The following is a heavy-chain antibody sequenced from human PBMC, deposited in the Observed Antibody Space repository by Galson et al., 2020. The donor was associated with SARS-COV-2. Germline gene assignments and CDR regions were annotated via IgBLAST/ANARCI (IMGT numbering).Heavy chain of an antibody. CDR1: GFIFSSYA. J-gene: IGHJ4*02. V-gene: IGHV3-23*01. Sequence: GESLKISCAASGFIFSSYAMSWVRQAPGKGLEWVSGISATGDKTYYADSVKGRFTISRDNSKNSLYLQVDGLRVDDTAVYFCANIAVGPEVRWGQGTLVTVSS. CDR3: ANIAVGPEVR. D-gene: IGHD6-19*01. CDR2: ISATGDKT.